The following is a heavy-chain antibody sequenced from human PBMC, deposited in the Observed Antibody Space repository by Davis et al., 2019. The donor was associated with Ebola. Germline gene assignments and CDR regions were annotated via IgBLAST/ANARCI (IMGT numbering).Heavy chain of an antibody. CDR2: ITSTSRTM. CDR1: GFSASLYS. V-gene: IGHV3-48*01. J-gene: IGHJ2*01. D-gene: IGHD3-22*01. Sequence: GESLKIPCAFPGFSASLYSMNWVRQAPGKGLEWVSYITSTSRTMYYADSVKGRFTISRHNSKNTLYLQINSLRAEDTAVYYCARGYYDSDGNRYFDFWGRGTLVTVSS. CDR3: ARGYYDSDGNRYFDF.